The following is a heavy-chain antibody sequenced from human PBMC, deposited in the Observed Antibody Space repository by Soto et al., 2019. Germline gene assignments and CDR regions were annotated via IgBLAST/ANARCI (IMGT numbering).Heavy chain of an antibody. Sequence: QVQLQESGPGLVKTSGTLSLTCTVSGGSMSSTDWWSWVRQPPGKGLEWIGEIHHSGSTNYSPSLKSRLTISLDKSKNQSSLDLTSVTAADTAVYYCATRVAGTFRWGQGTLVGVSS. D-gene: IGHD3-3*01. CDR2: IHHSGST. J-gene: IGHJ4*02. CDR1: GGSMSSTDW. V-gene: IGHV4-4*02. CDR3: ATRVAGTFR.